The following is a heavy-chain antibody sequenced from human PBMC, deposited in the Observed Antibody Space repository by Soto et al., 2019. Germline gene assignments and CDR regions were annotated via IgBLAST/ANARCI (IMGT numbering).Heavy chain of an antibody. J-gene: IGHJ4*02. CDR3: ARQRATVASDSDY. D-gene: IGHD4-4*01. CDR1: GGSISSYY. V-gene: IGHV4-59*08. CDR2: IYYSGST. Sequence: SETLSLTCTVSGGSISSYYWSWIRQPPGKGLEWIGYIYYSGSTNYNPSLKSRVTISVDTSKNQFSLKLSSVTAADTAVYYCARQRATVASDSDYWGQGTLVTVSS.